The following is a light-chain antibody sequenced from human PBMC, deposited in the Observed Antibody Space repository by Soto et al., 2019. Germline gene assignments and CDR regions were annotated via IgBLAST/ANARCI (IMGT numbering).Light chain of an antibody. CDR2: AAS. CDR1: QGIRND. CDR3: IKDYDYPLT. J-gene: IGKJ4*01. V-gene: IGKV1-6*01. Sequence: AIQMTQSPSSLSASVGDRVTITCRASQGIRNDLGWYQQKPGKAPKLLIYAASTLQSGVPSRFSGSRTSTDFTLPNGSLQPDDFATYNCIKDYDYPLTFGGGTKVEIK.